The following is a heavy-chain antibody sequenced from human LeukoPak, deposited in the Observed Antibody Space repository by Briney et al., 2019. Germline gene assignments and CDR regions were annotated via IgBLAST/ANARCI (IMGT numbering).Heavy chain of an antibody. J-gene: IGHJ6*02. D-gene: IGHD6-13*01. CDR3: ARGRLIAAAGFYGMDV. Sequence: ASVKVSCKASGYTFTSYHMHWVRQAPGQGLEWMGIINPSGGSTSYAQKFQGRVTMTRDTSTSTVYMELSSLRSEDTAVYYCARGRLIAAAGFYGMDVWGQGTTVTVSS. V-gene: IGHV1-46*01. CDR2: INPSGGST. CDR1: GYTFTSYH.